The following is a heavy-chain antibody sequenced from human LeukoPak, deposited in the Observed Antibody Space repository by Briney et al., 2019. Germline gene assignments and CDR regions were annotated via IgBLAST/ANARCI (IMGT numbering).Heavy chain of an antibody. CDR2: ICTSGST. CDR3: ARDIAVAGTGTFDI. CDR1: GGSISRYY. J-gene: IGHJ3*02. Sequence: SETLSLTCTVSGGSISRYYWSWIRQPAGKGLEWIGRICTSGSTNYNPSLKSRVTMSVDTSKNHLSLKLSSVTAADTAAYYCARDIAVAGTGTFDIWGQGILVTVSS. D-gene: IGHD6-19*01. V-gene: IGHV4-4*07.